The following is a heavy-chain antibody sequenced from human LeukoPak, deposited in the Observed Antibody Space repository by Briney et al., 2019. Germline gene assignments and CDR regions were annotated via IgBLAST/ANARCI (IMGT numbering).Heavy chain of an antibody. V-gene: IGHV4-39*07. CDR1: GASIRSNYY. D-gene: IGHD3-9*01. CDR3: ARVSDWDYWYFDL. CDR2: AYYSGSS. Sequence: PSETLSLTCTVSGASIRSNYYWGWIRPPPGKGPEWIGSAYYSGSSQYNPSLKSRVTISMDTSKNQFSLKVNSVTAAGTAVYYCARVSDWDYWYFDLWGRGTLVTVSS. J-gene: IGHJ2*01.